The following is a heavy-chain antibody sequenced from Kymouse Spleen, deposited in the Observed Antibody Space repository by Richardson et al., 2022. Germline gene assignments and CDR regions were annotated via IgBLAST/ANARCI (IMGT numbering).Heavy chain of an antibody. CDR1: GFTFSSYA. CDR3: AKDPRITGTTYYYYYGMDV. D-gene: IGHD1-7*01. V-gene: IGHV3-23*04. CDR2: ISGSGGST. Sequence: EVQLVESGGGLVQPGGSLRLSCAASGFTFSSYAMSWVRQAPGKGLEWVSAISGSGGSTYYADSVKGRFTISRDNSKNTLYLQMNSLRAEDTAVYYCAKDPRITGTTYYYYYGMDVWGQGTTVTVSS. J-gene: IGHJ6*02.